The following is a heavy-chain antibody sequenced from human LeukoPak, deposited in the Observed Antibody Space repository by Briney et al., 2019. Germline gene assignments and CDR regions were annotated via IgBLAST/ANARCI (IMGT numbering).Heavy chain of an antibody. J-gene: IGHJ4*02. Sequence: GASVKVSCKASGYTFTGYYMHWVRQAPGQGLEWMGWINPNSGGTTYAQKFQGRVTMTRDTSISTAYMELSRLRSDDTAVYYCARAYSSGWQYFDYWGQGTLVTVSS. CDR2: INPNSGGT. D-gene: IGHD6-19*01. CDR3: ARAYSSGWQYFDY. V-gene: IGHV1-2*02. CDR1: GYTFTGYY.